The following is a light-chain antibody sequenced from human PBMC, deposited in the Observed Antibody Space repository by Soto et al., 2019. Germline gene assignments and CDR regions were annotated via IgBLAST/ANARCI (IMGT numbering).Light chain of an antibody. Sequence: EIVLTQYPGTLTLSPGARATLSCRASQSVSSSYLAWYQQKPGQAPRLLIYGASSRATGITDRFSGSGSGTDVTLTISRLEPEDFAVYYCQQYGSSPGTFGQGTKVEIK. J-gene: IGKJ1*01. CDR3: QQYGSSPGT. CDR1: QSVSSSY. V-gene: IGKV3-20*01. CDR2: GAS.